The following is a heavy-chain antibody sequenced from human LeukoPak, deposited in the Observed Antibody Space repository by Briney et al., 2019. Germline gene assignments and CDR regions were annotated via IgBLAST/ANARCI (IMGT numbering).Heavy chain of an antibody. Sequence: GGSLRLSCAASGFTFSSYAMSWVRQAPGKGLEWVSTILGSGGGDTTYYADSVKGRFTISRDNSKNTLYLQMNSLRAEDTAVYYCAKEEWLGKLNYFDYWGQGTLVTVSS. J-gene: IGHJ4*02. D-gene: IGHD3-3*01. CDR2: ILGSGGGDTT. CDR1: GFTFSSYA. CDR3: AKEEWLGKLNYFDY. V-gene: IGHV3-23*01.